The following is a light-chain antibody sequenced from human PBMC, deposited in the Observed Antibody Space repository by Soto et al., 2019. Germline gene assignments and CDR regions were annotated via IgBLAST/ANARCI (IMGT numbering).Light chain of an antibody. CDR2: DNN. CDR1: XXXIGNNY. CDR3: GTWDSSLRAVV. Sequence: QSVLTQPPSVSAAPGXKVXXXXXXXXXXIGNNYVSWYQQLPGTAPKFLIYDNNKRPSGIPDRFSGSRSGTSATLGITGLQTGDEADYYCGTWDSSLRAVVFGGGTKLTVL. J-gene: IGLJ2*01. V-gene: IGLV1-51*01.